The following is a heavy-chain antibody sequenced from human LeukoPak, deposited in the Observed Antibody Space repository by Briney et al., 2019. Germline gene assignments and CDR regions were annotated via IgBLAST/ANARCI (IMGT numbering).Heavy chain of an antibody. CDR2: TLYVGSNK. D-gene: IGHD2-2*01. J-gene: IGHJ4*02. CDR1: GFTFSIYA. Sequence: GGSLRLSCAASGFTFSIYAMHWVRQAPGKGLEWVAVTLYVGSNKYYADSVKGRFTISRDNSKNTLYLQMNSLRAEDTAVYYCARDRAGVPAATLDYWGQGTLVTVSS. V-gene: IGHV3-30*04. CDR3: ARDRAGVPAATLDY.